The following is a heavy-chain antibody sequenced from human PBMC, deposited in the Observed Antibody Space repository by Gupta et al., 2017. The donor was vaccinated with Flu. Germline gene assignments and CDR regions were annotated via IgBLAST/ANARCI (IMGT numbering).Heavy chain of an antibody. CDR1: GFPFDDHA. Sequence: EVQLVESGGGLVQPGRSLRLSCAASGFPFDDHAMHWVRQPPGKGLEWVSGITWNSDRVHYADSVKGRFTISRDNAKNSLSLQMSSLRPEDTAFYYCARGVGSSSLFIYFDYWGQGNMVTVSS. J-gene: IGHJ4*02. V-gene: IGHV3-9*01. CDR3: ARGVGSSSLFIYFDY. CDR2: ITWNSDRV. D-gene: IGHD6-6*01.